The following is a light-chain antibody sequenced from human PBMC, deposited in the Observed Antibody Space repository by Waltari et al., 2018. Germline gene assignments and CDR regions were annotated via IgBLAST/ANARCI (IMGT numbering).Light chain of an antibody. Sequence: EIVMTQSPATLSVSPGERATLSCRASQSVSSNLAWYQQKPGQAPRLLIYGASIRATGIPARFSGSGSGTEFTLTISILQSEDFAVYYCQQYNNWPPWTFGPGTKVDIK. CDR2: GAS. J-gene: IGKJ3*01. CDR1: QSVSSN. V-gene: IGKV3D-15*03. CDR3: QQYNNWPPWT.